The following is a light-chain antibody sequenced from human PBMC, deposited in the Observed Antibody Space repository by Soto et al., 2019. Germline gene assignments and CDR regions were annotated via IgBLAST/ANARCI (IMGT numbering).Light chain of an antibody. CDR3: HQYGSSPT. V-gene: IGKV3-20*01. CDR2: SAS. Sequence: EIVLTQSPGTLSLSPGERATLSCRASESVTSSFLAWYQQKPGQAPRLLIYSASHRATGIPDRFSGSGSGTDFTLTISRLEPEDSAVYYCHQYGSSPTFGPGTKVDIK. CDR1: ESVTSSF. J-gene: IGKJ1*01.